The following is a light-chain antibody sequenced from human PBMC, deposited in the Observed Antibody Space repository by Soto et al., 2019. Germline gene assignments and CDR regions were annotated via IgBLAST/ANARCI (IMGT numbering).Light chain of an antibody. CDR2: DAS. J-gene: IGKJ2*01. V-gene: IGKV1-5*01. Sequence: DIQMTQSPSTLSASVGDRVTITCRASQSLSSLLAWYQQKPGKGPRLLIYDASSLESGVPSRFSGSGSGTEFTLTISSLQPDDFATYYCQEYNSFSYTFGQGTRLEI. CDR1: QSLSSL. CDR3: QEYNSFSYT.